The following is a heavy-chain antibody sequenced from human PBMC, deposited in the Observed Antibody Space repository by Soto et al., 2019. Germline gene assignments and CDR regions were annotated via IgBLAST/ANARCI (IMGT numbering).Heavy chain of an antibody. CDR3: AKAREVTLVRLSFAQ. J-gene: IGHJ4*02. Sequence: GSMRLTWTFAEVTCSSHTMTCVRHTPGKGLEWVSSVGGSGVGTYYADSVKGRFTISRDNSKNTLYLQINSLRAEDTAIYYCAKAREVTLVRLSFAQGGQGTLVTVSS. D-gene: IGHD3-10*01. CDR1: EVTCSSHT. V-gene: IGHV3-23*01. CDR2: VGGSGVGT.